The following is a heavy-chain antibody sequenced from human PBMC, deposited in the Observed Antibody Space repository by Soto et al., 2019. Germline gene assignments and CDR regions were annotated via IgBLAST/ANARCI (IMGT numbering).Heavy chain of an antibody. D-gene: IGHD3-3*01. CDR2: INPIIGIA. Sequence: GASVKVSCKASGYTFTKCDISWVRQATGQGLEWMGRINPIIGIADYAQKFQGRVTITADKSTSTAYMELSSLRSEDTAVYYCARDINITIFGVVRYYYYMDVWGKGTTVTVSS. CDR1: GYTFTKCD. J-gene: IGHJ6*03. CDR3: ARDINITIFGVVRYYYYMDV. V-gene: IGHV1-69*04.